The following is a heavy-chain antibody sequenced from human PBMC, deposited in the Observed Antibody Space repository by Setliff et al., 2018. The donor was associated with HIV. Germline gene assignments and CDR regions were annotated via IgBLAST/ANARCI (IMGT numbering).Heavy chain of an antibody. D-gene: IGHD3-22*01. CDR1: GYTFTGYH. CDR3: ATGRDSSGYYFLADY. CDR2: INPNSGGT. V-gene: IGHV1-2*02. J-gene: IGHJ4*02. Sequence: ASVKVSCKTSGYTFTGYHMHWVRQAPGQGLEWMGWINPNSGGTIYAQKFQDRVTMTRDTPSSTAYMELSRLRSDDTAVYYCATGRDSSGYYFLADYWGRGTLVTVSS.